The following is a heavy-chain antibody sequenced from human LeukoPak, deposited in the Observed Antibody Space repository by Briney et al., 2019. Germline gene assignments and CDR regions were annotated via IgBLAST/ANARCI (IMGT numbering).Heavy chain of an antibody. J-gene: IGHJ3*02. CDR2: IHTSGST. D-gene: IGHD3-22*01. V-gene: IGHV4-4*07. Sequence: SETLSLTCTVSGGSICSYYWSWIRQPAGKGLEWIGRIHTSGSTNYNPSLKSRVTMSVDTSKNQFSLRLSSVTAADSAVYYCARIRDSSGYHLGASDIWGQGTRVTVSS. CDR3: ARIRDSSGYHLGASDI. CDR1: GGSICSYY.